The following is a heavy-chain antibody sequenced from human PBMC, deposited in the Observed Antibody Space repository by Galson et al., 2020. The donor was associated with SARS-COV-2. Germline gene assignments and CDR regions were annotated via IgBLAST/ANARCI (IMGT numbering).Heavy chain of an antibody. CDR1: GYTLTELS. D-gene: IGHD6-19*01. J-gene: IGHJ6*02. CDR3: ATEPAVAGTPNGYYYYYGMDA. Sequence: ASVKVSCKVSGYTLTELSMHWVRQAPGKGLEWMGGFDPEDGETIYAQKFQGRVTMTEDTSTDTAYMELSSLRSEDTAVYYCATEPAVAGTPNGYYYYYGMDAWGQGTTVTVSS. CDR2: FDPEDGET. V-gene: IGHV1-24*01.